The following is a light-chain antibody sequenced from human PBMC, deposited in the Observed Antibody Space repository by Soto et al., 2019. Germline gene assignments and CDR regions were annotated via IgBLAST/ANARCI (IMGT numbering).Light chain of an antibody. CDR1: LSVSGSQ. Sequence: LLTQSPGTLSLSPGETATLSCSASLSVSGSQLAWYQQKPGQPPRLLIYGASSRAAGIPDRFSGSGSGTDFTLTINRLEPEDFAVYYCQQYVTSRRTFGPGTKVDIK. J-gene: IGKJ1*01. CDR2: GAS. CDR3: QQYVTSRRT. V-gene: IGKV3-20*01.